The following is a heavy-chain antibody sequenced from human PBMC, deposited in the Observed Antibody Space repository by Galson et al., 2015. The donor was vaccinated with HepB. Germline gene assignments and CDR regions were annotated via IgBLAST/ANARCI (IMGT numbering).Heavy chain of an antibody. V-gene: IGHV3-53*01. D-gene: IGHD2-15*01. CDR3: ASPFCTGGSCYPLWY. CDR1: GFTVSNTY. CDR2: VFSGGAT. Sequence: SLRLSCAAFGFTVSNTYMNWGRQAPGNALERASVVFSGGATYYAASVKGRFTISRDNSKNTLYLHVHNLRAEDTAVYYCASPFCTGGSCYPLWYWGQGTLVTVSS. J-gene: IGHJ4*02.